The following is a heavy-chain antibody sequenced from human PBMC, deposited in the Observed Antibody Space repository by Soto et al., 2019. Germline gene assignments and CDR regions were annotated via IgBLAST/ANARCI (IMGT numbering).Heavy chain of an antibody. CDR3: AKREDSSRFGGLDI. J-gene: IGHJ6*02. CDR1: GFTFSDFG. V-gene: IGHV3-30*18. Sequence: PGGSLRLSCVASGFTFSDFGMHWVRQGPGKGLEWLAVISEDAETDFHADSVKGRFTVSRDNFKETLYLQMNSLTTDDSGVYFCAKREDSSRFGGLDIWGQGTAVTVSS. CDR2: ISEDAETD. D-gene: IGHD3-3*01.